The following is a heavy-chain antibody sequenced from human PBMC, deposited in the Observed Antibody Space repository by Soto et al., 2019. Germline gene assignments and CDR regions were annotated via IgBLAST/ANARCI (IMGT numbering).Heavy chain of an antibody. J-gene: IGHJ3*02. V-gene: IGHV3-48*01. CDR3: ARDRRGLAVAAPPLGAFDI. D-gene: IGHD6-19*01. Sequence: EVQLVESGGGLVQPGGSLRLSCAASGFTFSSYSMNWVRQAPGKGLEWVSYISSSSSTIYYADSVKGRFTISRDNAKNSLYLQMNSLRAEDTAVYYCARDRRGLAVAAPPLGAFDIWGQGTMVTVSS. CDR1: GFTFSSYS. CDR2: ISSSSSTI.